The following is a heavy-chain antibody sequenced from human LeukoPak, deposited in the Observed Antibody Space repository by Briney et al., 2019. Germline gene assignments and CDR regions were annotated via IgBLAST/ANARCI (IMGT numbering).Heavy chain of an antibody. Sequence: KAGGSLRLSCAASGFTFSSCSMNWVRQAPGKGLEWVSSISSSSSYIYYADSVKGRFTISRDNAKNSLYLQMNSLRAEDTAVYYCARASRVGYSGYDPLGDHDYWGQGTLVTVSS. CDR3: ARASRVGYSGYDPLGDHDY. CDR2: ISSSSSYI. V-gene: IGHV3-21*01. D-gene: IGHD5-12*01. CDR1: GFTFSSCS. J-gene: IGHJ4*02.